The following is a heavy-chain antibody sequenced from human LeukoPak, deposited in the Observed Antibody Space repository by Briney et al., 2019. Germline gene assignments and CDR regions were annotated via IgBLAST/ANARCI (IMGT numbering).Heavy chain of an antibody. Sequence: GGSLRLSCAASGFTFSSYWMSWVRQAPGKGLEWVANIKQDGSEKYYVDSVKGRFTISRDNAKNSLYLQMNSLRAEDTALYYCAKAKNPYCSSTSCSGGFFDYWGQGTLVTVSS. D-gene: IGHD2-2*01. CDR1: GFTFSSYW. CDR2: IKQDGSEK. CDR3: AKAKNPYCSSTSCSGGFFDY. V-gene: IGHV3-7*03. J-gene: IGHJ4*02.